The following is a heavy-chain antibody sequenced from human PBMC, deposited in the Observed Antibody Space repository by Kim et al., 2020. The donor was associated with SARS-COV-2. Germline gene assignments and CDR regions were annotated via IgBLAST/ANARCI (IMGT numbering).Heavy chain of an antibody. Sequence: GGSLRLSCAASGFTFSDYYMSWIRQAPGKGLEWVSYISSSGSTIYYADSVKGRFTISRDNAKNSLYLQMNSLRAEDTAVYYCARVPPVEMATQSHQYYFDYWGQGTLVTDSS. D-gene: IGHD5-12*01. V-gene: IGHV3-11*04. J-gene: IGHJ4*02. CDR1: GFTFSDYY. CDR3: ARVPPVEMATQSHQYYFDY. CDR2: ISSSGSTI.